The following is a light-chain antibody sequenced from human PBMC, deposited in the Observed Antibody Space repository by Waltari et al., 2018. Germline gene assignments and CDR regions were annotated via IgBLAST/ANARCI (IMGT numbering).Light chain of an antibody. Sequence: DIQMTQSPSSLSASVGDRVTITCRASQSISRYLNWYQQKPGKAPKLLIYAASSFQSGVPSRFSGSGSGTDFTLTISSLQPEDFATYYCQQSYSAPPLTFGGGTKVEIK. CDR1: QSISRY. CDR3: QQSYSAPPLT. J-gene: IGKJ4*01. V-gene: IGKV1-39*01. CDR2: AAS.